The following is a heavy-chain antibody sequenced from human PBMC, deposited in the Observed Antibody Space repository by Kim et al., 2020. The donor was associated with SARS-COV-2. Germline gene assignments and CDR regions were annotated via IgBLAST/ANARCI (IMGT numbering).Heavy chain of an antibody. Sequence: GGSLRLSCAASGFTFDDYAMHWVRQAPGKGLEWVSGISWNSGSIGYADSVKGRFTISRDNAKNSLYLQMNSLRAEDTALYYCAKAVNVVVVAATDYWGQGTLVTVAS. D-gene: IGHD2-15*01. CDR3: AKAVNVVVVAATDY. J-gene: IGHJ4*02. CDR2: ISWNSGSI. V-gene: IGHV3-9*01. CDR1: GFTFDDYA.